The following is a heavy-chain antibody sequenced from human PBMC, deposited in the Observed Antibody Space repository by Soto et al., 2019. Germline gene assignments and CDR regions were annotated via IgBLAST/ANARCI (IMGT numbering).Heavy chain of an antibody. CDR3: ARDRYSVWFDP. J-gene: IGHJ5*02. V-gene: IGHV4-39*07. CDR1: GDSISRSSYY. Sequence: SETLSLTCTVSGDSISRSSYYWGWIRQPPGKGLEWIGSISSSGSTYYNPSLKSRVTISVDTSKNQFSLKLSSVTAADTAVYYCARDRYSVWFDPWGQGTLVTVSS. D-gene: IGHD2-15*01. CDR2: ISSSGST.